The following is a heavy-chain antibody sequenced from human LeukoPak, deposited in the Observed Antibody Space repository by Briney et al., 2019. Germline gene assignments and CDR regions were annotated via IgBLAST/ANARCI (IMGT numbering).Heavy chain of an antibody. J-gene: IGHJ4*02. V-gene: IGHV3-7*01. CDR2: IKQDGSEK. CDR3: ARDMFTNRPAAGIFDY. CDR1: GYSISSGYY. Sequence: ETLSLTCTVSGYSISSGYYWGWIRQPPGKGLEWVANIKQDGSEKYYVDSVKGRFTISRDNAKNSLYLQMNSLRAEDTAVYYCARDMFTNRPAAGIFDYWGQGTLVTVSS. D-gene: IGHD6-13*01.